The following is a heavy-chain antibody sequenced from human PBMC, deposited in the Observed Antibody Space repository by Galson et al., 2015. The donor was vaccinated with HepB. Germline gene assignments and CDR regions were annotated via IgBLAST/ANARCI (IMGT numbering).Heavy chain of an antibody. CDR2: INTNTGNP. CDR1: GYTFTSYA. V-gene: IGHV7-4-1*02. D-gene: IGHD3-9*01. J-gene: IGHJ4*02. Sequence: SVKVSCKASGYTFTSYAMNWVRQAPGQGLEWMGWINTNTGNPTYAQGFTGRFVLSLDTSVSTAYLQISSLKASDTAMYYCARRGWDILTGYLYYFDYWGQGTLVTVSS. CDR3: ARRGWDILTGYLYYFDY.